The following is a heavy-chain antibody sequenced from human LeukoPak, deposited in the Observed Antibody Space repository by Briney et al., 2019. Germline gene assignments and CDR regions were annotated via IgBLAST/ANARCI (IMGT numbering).Heavy chain of an antibody. J-gene: IGHJ4*02. CDR2: INKDGTGK. V-gene: IGHV3-7*04. D-gene: IGHD3-22*01. Sequence: PGGSLRRSCAASGLTFSKYWMSWVRQAPGKGLEWVAIINKDGTGKYYVDSVKGRFTISRDNAENALYLQMNSLRAEDTAVYYCARDYYDTTGYYYFDYWGQGTLVTVSS. CDR1: GLTFSKYW. CDR3: ARDYYDTTGYYYFDY.